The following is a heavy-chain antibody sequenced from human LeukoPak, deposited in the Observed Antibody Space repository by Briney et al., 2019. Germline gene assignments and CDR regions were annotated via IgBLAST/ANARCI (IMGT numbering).Heavy chain of an antibody. CDR2: IYPSGGA. J-gene: IGHJ4*02. D-gene: IGHD2-21*01. Sequence: SETLSLTCTVSGGSISGFYWSWIRQPAGKGLEWIGRIYPSGGANYNPSLKSRVTMSTDTSKNQFSLKLRSVTAADTAVYYYAREYGDLDYWGQGTLVTVSS. V-gene: IGHV4-4*07. CDR1: GGSISGFY. CDR3: AREYGDLDY.